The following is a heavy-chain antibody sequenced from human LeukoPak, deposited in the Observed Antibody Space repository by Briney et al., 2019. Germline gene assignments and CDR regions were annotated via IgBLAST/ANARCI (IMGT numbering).Heavy chain of an antibody. D-gene: IGHD5-18*01. V-gene: IGHV4-59*01. CDR2: IYYTGST. J-gene: IGHJ3*02. CDR3: ARDVPTALLAFDI. CDR1: GGSISSYY. Sequence: SETLSLTCTVSGGSISSYYWSWIRQHPGKGLEWIGHIYYTGSTYYNPSLKSRVTISRDTSKNQFSLKLSSVTAADTAVYYCARDVPTALLAFDIWGQGTMVTVSS.